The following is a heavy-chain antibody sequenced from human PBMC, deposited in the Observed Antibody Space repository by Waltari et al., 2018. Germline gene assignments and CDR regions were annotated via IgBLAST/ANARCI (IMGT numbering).Heavy chain of an antibody. Sequence: QVQLQQWGAGLLKPSETLSLTCAVYGGSFSGYYWSWIRQPPGKGLEWIGEINHSGSTNSNPSLKSRVTISVDTSKNQFSLKLSSVTAADTAVYYCARGRGGYAGWFDPWGQGTLVTVSS. CDR1: GGSFSGYY. D-gene: IGHD5-12*01. CDR2: INHSGST. CDR3: ARGRGGYAGWFDP. J-gene: IGHJ5*02. V-gene: IGHV4-34*01.